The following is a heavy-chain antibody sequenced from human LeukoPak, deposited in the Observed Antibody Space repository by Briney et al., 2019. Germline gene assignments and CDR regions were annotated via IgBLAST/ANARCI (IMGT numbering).Heavy chain of an antibody. CDR3: ARGRLQGIKVTPFEY. CDR1: GGSISSGGYY. CDR2: IYYSGST. D-gene: IGHD2-21*02. Sequence: SETLSLTCTVSGGSISSGGYYWSWIRQHPGKGLQWMGYIYYSGSTYYKSSLKSRVTMSVDTSTNQFFLKLSSVTAADTAVYYCARGRLQGIKVTPFEYWGQGTLVSV. V-gene: IGHV4-31*03. J-gene: IGHJ4*02.